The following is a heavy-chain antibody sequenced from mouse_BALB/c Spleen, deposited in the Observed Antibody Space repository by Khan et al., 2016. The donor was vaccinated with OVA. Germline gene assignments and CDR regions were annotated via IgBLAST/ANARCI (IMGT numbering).Heavy chain of an antibody. J-gene: IGHJ1*01. CDR3: SIERSYWYFDV. CDR1: GYTFTNYR. V-gene: IGHV9-1*02. CDR2: INTYTGEP. Sequence: QIQLVQSGPELKKPGETVKISCKASGYTFTNYRMNWMKQAPGKGLKWMGWINTYTGEPTYGDDFKGRFAFSLETSASTAYLQINNLHNEDMSTYFCSIERSYWYFDVWGAGTTVTVSS.